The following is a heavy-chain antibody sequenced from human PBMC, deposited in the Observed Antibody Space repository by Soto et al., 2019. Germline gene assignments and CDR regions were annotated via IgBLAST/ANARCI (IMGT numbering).Heavy chain of an antibody. Sequence: GAPVKVSCKASGGTFSSYTISWVRQAPGQGLEWMGGIIPIFGTANYAQKFQGRVTITADESTSTAYMELSSLRSEDTAVYYCERGNHRWLQLWYFDLWGRGTLVTVSS. CDR3: ERGNHRWLQLWYFDL. D-gene: IGHD5-12*01. CDR1: GGTFSSYT. CDR2: IIPIFGTA. J-gene: IGHJ2*01. V-gene: IGHV1-69*13.